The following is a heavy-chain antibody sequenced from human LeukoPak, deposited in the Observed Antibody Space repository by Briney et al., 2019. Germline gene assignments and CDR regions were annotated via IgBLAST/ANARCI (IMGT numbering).Heavy chain of an antibody. D-gene: IGHD2-15*01. CDR1: GFTFSSYS. J-gene: IGHJ4*02. CDR3: ARTGYCSGGSCYYFDY. CDR2: ISSSSSYI. Sequence: GGSLRLSCAASGFTFSSYSMNWVRQAPGKGLKWVSSISSSSSYIYYADSVRGRFTISRDNAKNSLYLQMNSLRAEDTAVYYCARTGYCSGGSCYYFDYWGQGTLVTVSS. V-gene: IGHV3-21*01.